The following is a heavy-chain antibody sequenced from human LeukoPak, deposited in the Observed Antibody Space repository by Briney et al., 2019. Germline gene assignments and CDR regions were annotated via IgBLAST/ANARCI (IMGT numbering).Heavy chain of an antibody. CDR3: ARDYYGSGSYTFDY. D-gene: IGHD3-10*01. Sequence: GGSLRLSCAASGLTFSSYGMHWVRQAPGKGLEWVAVIWYDGSNKYYADSVKGRFTISRDNSKNTLYLQMNSLRAEDTAVYYCARDYYGSGSYTFDYWGQGTLVTVSS. V-gene: IGHV3-33*01. CDR2: IWYDGSNK. CDR1: GLTFSSYG. J-gene: IGHJ4*02.